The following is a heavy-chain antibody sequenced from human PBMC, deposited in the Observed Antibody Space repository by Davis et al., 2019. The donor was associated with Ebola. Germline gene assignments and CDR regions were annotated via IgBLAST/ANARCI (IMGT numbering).Heavy chain of an antibody. CDR1: GFTFSTYA. V-gene: IGHV3-23*01. CDR2: ISGSGGTT. D-gene: IGHD2-15*01. J-gene: IGHJ4*02. CDR3: AKGDCSGASCYGSDY. Sequence: GESLKISCAASGFTFSTYAMSWVRQAPGKGLEWVSGISGSGGTTYYADSVKGRFTISRDNSKNTLYLQMNSLRAEDTAVFYCAKGDCSGASCYGSDYWGQGTLVTVSS.